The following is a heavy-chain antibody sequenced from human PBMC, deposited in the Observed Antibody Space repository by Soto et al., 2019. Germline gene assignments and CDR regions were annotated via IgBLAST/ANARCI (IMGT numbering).Heavy chain of an antibody. J-gene: IGHJ4*02. CDR3: TNYAFNGTPNTRAFDH. D-gene: IGHD3-3*01. CDR1: GFSFSNYP. CDR2: ISARGDKT. V-gene: IGHV3-23*01. Sequence: GCLGLCCATCGFSFSNYPITWVRQAPGKGLEWVSTISARGDKTYYAGSVKGRFTVSRDNSKNTLYLQMNTLGAEDTAIYYCTNYAFNGTPNTRAFDHWGQGTPVTVSS.